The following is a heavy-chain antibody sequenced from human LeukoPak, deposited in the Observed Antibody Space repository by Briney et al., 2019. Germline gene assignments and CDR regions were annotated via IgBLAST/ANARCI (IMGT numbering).Heavy chain of an antibody. CDR1: SGSISTSNYY. D-gene: IGHD2-21*02. V-gene: IGHV4-39*07. CDR3: ARDFIGDSLQQSWFDP. Sequence: SETLSLTCTVSSGSISTSNYYWGWVRQPPGKALEWIGNIFYSGSTYYSPSLNSRVSISIDTSKNQFSLNLSSVTAADTAVYYCARDFIGDSLQQSWFDPWGQGTLVTVSS. J-gene: IGHJ5*02. CDR2: IFYSGST.